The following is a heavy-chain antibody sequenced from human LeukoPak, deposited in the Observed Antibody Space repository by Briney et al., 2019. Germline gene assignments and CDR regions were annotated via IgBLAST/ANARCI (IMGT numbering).Heavy chain of an antibody. Sequence: ASVKVSCKASGYTFTGYYMHWVRQAPGQGLEWMGWINPNSGGTNYAQKFQGRVTMTRDTSISTAYMELSRLRSDDTAVYYCAKRRIAAAAIDYWGQGTLVTVSS. CDR2: INPNSGGT. D-gene: IGHD6-13*01. CDR1: GYTFTGYY. J-gene: IGHJ4*02. V-gene: IGHV1-2*02. CDR3: AKRRIAAAAIDY.